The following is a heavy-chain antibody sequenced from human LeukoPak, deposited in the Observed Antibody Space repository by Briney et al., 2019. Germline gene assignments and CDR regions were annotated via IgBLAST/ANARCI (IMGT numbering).Heavy chain of an antibody. J-gene: IGHJ5*02. CDR3: ARDFKLRQNWFDP. D-gene: IGHD5-12*01. V-gene: IGHV4-4*07. CDR2: IYTSGST. Sequence: SDTLSLTCTVSGDSISSYYWSWIRQPAGKGLVWIGRIYTSGSTNYNPSLKSRVTMSVDTSKNQFSLKLSSVTAADTAVYYCARDFKLRQNWFDPWGQGTLVTVSS. CDR1: GDSISSYY.